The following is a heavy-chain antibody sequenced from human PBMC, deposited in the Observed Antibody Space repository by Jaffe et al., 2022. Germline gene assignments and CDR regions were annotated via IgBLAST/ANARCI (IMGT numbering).Heavy chain of an antibody. J-gene: IGHJ4*02. CDR1: GFTFSSYW. CDR3: ARVLKLRYFDWLFASSYFDY. Sequence: EVQLVESGGGLVQPGGSLRLSCAASGFTFSSYWMSWVRQAPGKGLEWVANIKQDGSEKYYVDSVKGRFTISRDNAKNSLYLQMNSLRAEDTAVYYCARVLKLRYFDWLFASSYFDYWGQGTLVTVSS. D-gene: IGHD3-9*01. V-gene: IGHV3-7*01. CDR2: IKQDGSEK.